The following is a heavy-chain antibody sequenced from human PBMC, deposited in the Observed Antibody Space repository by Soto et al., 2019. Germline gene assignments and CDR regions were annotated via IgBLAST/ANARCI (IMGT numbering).Heavy chain of an antibody. CDR1: GFTFSSYS. CDR3: ARTSTVTTRAVTYYYYYGMDV. CDR2: ISSSSSYI. D-gene: IGHD4-17*01. Sequence: EVQLVESGGGLVKPGGSLRLSCAASGFTFSSYSMNWVRQAPGKGLEWVSSISSSSSYIYYADSVKGRFTISRDNAKNSLYLQMNSLRAEDTAVYYCARTSTVTTRAVTYYYYYGMDVWGQATTVTVSS. J-gene: IGHJ6*02. V-gene: IGHV3-21*01.